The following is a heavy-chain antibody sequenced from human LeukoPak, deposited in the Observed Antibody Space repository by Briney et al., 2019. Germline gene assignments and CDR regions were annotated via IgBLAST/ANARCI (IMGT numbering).Heavy chain of an antibody. CDR3: ARAVVENYYDSSGYLFDY. Sequence: PSETLSLTCTVSGGSISSGDYYWSWIRQPPGKGLEWIGYIYYSGSTYYNPSLKSRVTISVDTSKNQFSLKLSSVTAADTAVYYCARAVVENYYDSSGYLFDYWGRGTLVTVSS. CDR1: GGSISSGDYY. D-gene: IGHD3-22*01. V-gene: IGHV4-30-4*01. J-gene: IGHJ4*02. CDR2: IYYSGST.